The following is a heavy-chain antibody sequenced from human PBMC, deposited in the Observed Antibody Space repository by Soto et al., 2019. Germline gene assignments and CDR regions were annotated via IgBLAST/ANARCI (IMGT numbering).Heavy chain of an antibody. J-gene: IGHJ4*02. CDR1: GGSISSGGYS. CDR3: ATTPDYGDYGSLWY. V-gene: IGHV4-30-2*01. CDR2: IYHSGST. Sequence: QLQLQESGSGLVKPSQTLSLTCAVSGGSISSGGYSCSWIRQPPGKGLEWIGYIYHSGSTYYNPSLKSRVTISVDRSKNQFSLKLSSVTAADTAVYYCATTPDYGDYGSLWYWGQGTLVTVSS. D-gene: IGHD4-17*01.